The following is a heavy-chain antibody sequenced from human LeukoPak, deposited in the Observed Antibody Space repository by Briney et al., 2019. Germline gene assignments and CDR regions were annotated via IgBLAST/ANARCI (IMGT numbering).Heavy chain of an antibody. Sequence: GASVKVSCKASGYTFTSYDINWVRQATGQGLEWMGWMNPNSGNTGYAQKFQGRVTMTRDTSTSTVYMELSSLRSEDTAVYYCARGGIVLRYFDWSPYDAFDIWGQGTMVTVSS. CDR1: GYTFTSYD. CDR2: MNPNSGNT. D-gene: IGHD3-9*01. V-gene: IGHV1-8*02. J-gene: IGHJ3*02. CDR3: ARGGIVLRYFDWSPYDAFDI.